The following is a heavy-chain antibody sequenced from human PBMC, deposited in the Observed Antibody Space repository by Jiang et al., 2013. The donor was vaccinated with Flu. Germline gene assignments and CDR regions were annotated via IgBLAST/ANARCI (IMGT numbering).Heavy chain of an antibody. CDR1: GGSISSYY. V-gene: IGHV4-59*01. CDR2: IYYSGST. CDR3: ARVTLGGPLNWFDP. Sequence: GSGLVKPSETLSLTCTVSGGSISSYYWSWIRQPPGKGLEWIGYIYYSGSTSYNPSLKSRVTISVDTSKNQFSLKLSSATAADTAMYYCARVTLGGPLNWFDPWGQGTLVTVSS. D-gene: IGHD3-16*01. J-gene: IGHJ5*02.